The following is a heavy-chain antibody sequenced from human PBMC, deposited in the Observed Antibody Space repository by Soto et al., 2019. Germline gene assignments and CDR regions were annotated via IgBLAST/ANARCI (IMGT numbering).Heavy chain of an antibody. CDR2: ISGSGGST. D-gene: IGHD6-13*01. CDR1: GFTFSSYA. V-gene: IGHV3-23*01. J-gene: IGHJ6*02. CDR3: AKVQQQLVHYYYYGMDV. Sequence: GGSLRLSCAASGFTFSSYAMSWVRQAPGKGLEWVSAISGSGGSTYYADSVKGRFTISRDNSKNTLYLQMNSLRAEDTAVYYCAKVQQQLVHYYYYGMDVWGQGTTVTVSS.